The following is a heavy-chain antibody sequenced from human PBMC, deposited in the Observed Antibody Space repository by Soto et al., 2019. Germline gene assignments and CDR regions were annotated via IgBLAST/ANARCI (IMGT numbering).Heavy chain of an antibody. J-gene: IGHJ3*02. CDR1: GYSFTSYW. D-gene: IGHD2-15*01. Sequence: LKISCKGSGYSFTSYWIGWVRQMPGKGLEWMGIIYPGDSDTRYSPSFQGQVTISADKSISTAYLQWSSLKASDTAMYYCARPVVAARDAFDIWGEGTMVTVSS. CDR3: ARPVVAARDAFDI. V-gene: IGHV5-51*01. CDR2: IYPGDSDT.